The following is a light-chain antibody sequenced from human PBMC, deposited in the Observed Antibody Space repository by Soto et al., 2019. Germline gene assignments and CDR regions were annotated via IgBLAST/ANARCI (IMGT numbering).Light chain of an antibody. CDR1: QSVSSSF. J-gene: IGKJ1*01. V-gene: IGKV3-20*01. Sequence: TLSLSPRESATLSCRASQSVSSSFLAWYQQKAGQAPRLLIYGASRRATGIPARFSGSGSGTDFTLTISSLQPEDFATYYCQQYNIYLWT. CDR3: QQYNIYLWT. CDR2: GAS.